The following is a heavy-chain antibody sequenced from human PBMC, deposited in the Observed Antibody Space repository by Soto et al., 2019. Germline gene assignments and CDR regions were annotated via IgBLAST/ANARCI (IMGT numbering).Heavy chain of an antibody. CDR2: IHYSGTT. J-gene: IGHJ4*02. Sequence: QVQLQESGPGLVKPSQTLSLICTVSGASISSGDYYWTWIRQPPGKGLEWIGYIHYSGTTSYNPSLQSRLTISRDTSKNQFSLRLSSVTAADTAVYYCARETPWDYRVSNWGQGTLVTVS. CDR1: GASISSGDYY. D-gene: IGHD1-26*01. V-gene: IGHV4-30-4*01. CDR3: ARETPWDYRVSN.